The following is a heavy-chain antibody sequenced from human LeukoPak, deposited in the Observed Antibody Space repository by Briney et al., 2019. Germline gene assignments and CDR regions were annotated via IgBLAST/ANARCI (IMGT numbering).Heavy chain of an antibody. CDR3: ARLAVYYDSSGYHSFFDY. CDR2: IYTSGST. Sequence: PSETLSLTCTVSGGSISSYYWSWIRQPAGKGLEWIGRIYTSGSTNYNPSLKSRVTMSVDTSKNQFSLKLSSVTAADTAVYCCARLAVYYDSSGYHSFFDYWGQGTLVTVSS. J-gene: IGHJ4*02. V-gene: IGHV4-4*07. D-gene: IGHD3-22*01. CDR1: GGSISSYY.